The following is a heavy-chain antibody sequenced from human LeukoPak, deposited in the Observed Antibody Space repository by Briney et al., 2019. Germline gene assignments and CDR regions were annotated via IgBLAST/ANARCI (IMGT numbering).Heavy chain of an antibody. CDR2: IYYSGST. D-gene: IGHD4-17*01. J-gene: IGHJ5*02. CDR1: GGSISSGSYY. V-gene: IGHV4-39*02. CDR3: ARLYGDYVYNWFDP. Sequence: SETLSLTCTVSGGSISSGSYYWGWIRQPPGKGLEWIGTIYYSGSTYYNPSLRSRVTISVDTPKNHFSLKLSSVTAADTAVYYCARLYGDYVYNWFDPWGHGTLVTVSS.